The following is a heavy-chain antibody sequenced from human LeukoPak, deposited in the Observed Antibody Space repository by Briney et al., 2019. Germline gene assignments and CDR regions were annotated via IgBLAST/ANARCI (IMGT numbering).Heavy chain of an antibody. D-gene: IGHD3-22*01. Sequence: ASVKVSCKASGYTFTGYYMHWVRQAPGQGLEWMGWINPNSGGTNYAQKFQGRVTMTRDTSISIAYMELSRLRSDDTAVYYCARDYYDSSGYPRGDYWGQGTLVTVSS. J-gene: IGHJ4*02. CDR1: GYTFTGYY. CDR3: ARDYYDSSGYPRGDY. V-gene: IGHV1-2*02. CDR2: INPNSGGT.